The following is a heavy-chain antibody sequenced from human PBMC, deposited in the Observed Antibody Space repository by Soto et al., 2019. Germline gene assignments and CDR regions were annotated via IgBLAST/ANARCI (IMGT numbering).Heavy chain of an antibody. J-gene: IGHJ5*02. Sequence: GESLKISCKGSGYSFTSYWIGWVRQMPGKGLEWMGIIYPGDSDTRYSPSFQGQVTISADKSISTAYLQWSSLKASDTAMYYCARRNPVGSSWYGWFDPWGQGTLVTVPQ. CDR2: IYPGDSDT. V-gene: IGHV5-51*01. CDR3: ARRNPVGSSWYGWFDP. D-gene: IGHD6-13*01. CDR1: GYSFTSYW.